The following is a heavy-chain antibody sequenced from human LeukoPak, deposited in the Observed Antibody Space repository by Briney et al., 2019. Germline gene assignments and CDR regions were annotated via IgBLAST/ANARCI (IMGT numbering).Heavy chain of an antibody. Sequence: SETLSLTCAVYGGSFSDYFWNWIRQPPGKGLEWIGEINHGGGTRYNPSLKSRATISVDTSKKQFSLNLTSVTAADTAVYYCARGLAARRYNWFDPWGQGTLVTVSS. V-gene: IGHV4-34*01. J-gene: IGHJ5*02. CDR2: INHGGGT. D-gene: IGHD6-6*01. CDR1: GGSFSDYF. CDR3: ARGLAARRYNWFDP.